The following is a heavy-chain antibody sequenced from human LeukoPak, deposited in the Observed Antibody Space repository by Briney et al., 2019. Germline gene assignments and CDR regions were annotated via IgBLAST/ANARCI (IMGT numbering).Heavy chain of an antibody. V-gene: IGHV1-69*06. CDR2: IIPIFGTA. J-gene: IGHJ3*02. Sequence: GASVKVSCKASGGTFSSYAISWVRQAPGQGLEWMGGIIPIFGTANYAQKFQGRVTITADKSTSTAYMELSSLRSEDTAVYYCARTQYDFWKAFDIWGQGTMVTVSS. CDR3: ARTQYDFWKAFDI. D-gene: IGHD3-3*01. CDR1: GGTFSSYA.